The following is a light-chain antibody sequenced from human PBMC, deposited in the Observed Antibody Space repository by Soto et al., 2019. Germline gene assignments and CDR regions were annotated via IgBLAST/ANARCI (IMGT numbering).Light chain of an antibody. CDR2: GAS. J-gene: IGKJ5*01. CDR1: QSVSSY. Sequence: EIRVTQSPSTLSLSPGERATLSCRASQSVSSYLAWYQQKPGQAPRLLIYGASSRATGIPDRFSGSGSGTDFTLTISRLEPEDFAVYYCQQYGSSPWTFGQGTRLEIK. V-gene: IGKV3-20*01. CDR3: QQYGSSPWT.